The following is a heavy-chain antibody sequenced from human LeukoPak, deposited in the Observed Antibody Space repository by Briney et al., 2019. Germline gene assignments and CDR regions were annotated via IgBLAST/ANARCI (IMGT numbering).Heavy chain of an antibody. CDR1: GASIGSRGYY. J-gene: IGHJ5*02. CDR3: AKARDVCGGGCPEVANWFDP. Sequence: SETLSLTCTVSGASIGSRGYYWTWIRQHPGKGLEWIVYVSHSGNTYYNPSLKNRVIISLDTSNNHFSLRLNSVTAADTAVYYCAKARDVCGGGCPEVANWFDPWGQGTLVTVSS. D-gene: IGHD2-21*02. CDR2: VSHSGNT. V-gene: IGHV4-31*03.